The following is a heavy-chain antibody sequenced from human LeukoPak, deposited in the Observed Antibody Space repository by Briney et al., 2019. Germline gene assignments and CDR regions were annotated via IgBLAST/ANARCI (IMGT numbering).Heavy chain of an antibody. CDR3: AREGYSGSGNTLDS. Sequence: GGSLRLSCAASGFTVSSNYMTWVRQAPGKGLEWVSLIYSGGSTSYADSVRGRFTISRDNSKNTLYLQMNSLRAEDTAVYYCAREGYSGSGNTLDSWGQGTLVTVSS. V-gene: IGHV3-66*01. CDR1: GFTVSSNY. CDR2: IYSGGST. D-gene: IGHD3-10*01. J-gene: IGHJ4*02.